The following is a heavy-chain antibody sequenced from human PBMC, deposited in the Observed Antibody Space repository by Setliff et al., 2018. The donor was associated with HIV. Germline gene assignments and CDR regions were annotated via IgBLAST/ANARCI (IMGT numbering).Heavy chain of an antibody. V-gene: IGHV1-8*02. J-gene: IGHJ4*02. CDR3: ARTLPQYTNLFDY. D-gene: IGHD5-18*01. CDR1: GYTFTSYD. CDR2: MNPNSGNT. Sequence: ASVKVSCKASGYTFTSYDINWVRQATGQGLEWMGWMNPNSGNTGYAQQFQGRVTMTGNTSISTAYMELSSLRSEETAVYYCARTLPQYTNLFDYWGQGTLVTVSS.